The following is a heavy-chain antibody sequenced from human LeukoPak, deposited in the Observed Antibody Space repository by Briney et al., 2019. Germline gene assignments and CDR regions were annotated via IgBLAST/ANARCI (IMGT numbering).Heavy chain of an antibody. J-gene: IGHJ4*02. D-gene: IGHD3-22*01. CDR1: GFTFSSYG. Sequence: PGGSLRLSCAASGFTFSSYGMSWVRQAPGKGLEWGSGIRGSGGSTYYADSVKGRFTISRDNSKNTLYLQMNSLRAEDTAVYYCAKEGGKNYYDSSGYYNFDYWGQGTLVTVSS. CDR3: AKEGGKNYYDSSGYYNFDY. CDR2: IRGSGGST. V-gene: IGHV3-23*01.